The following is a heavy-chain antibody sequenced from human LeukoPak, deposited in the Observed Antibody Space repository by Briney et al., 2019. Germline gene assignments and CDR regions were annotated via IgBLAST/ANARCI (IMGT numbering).Heavy chain of an antibody. CDR1: GGSISSGGYY. CDR3: ARTREVGGDCYFDY. V-gene: IGHV4-31*03. D-gene: IGHD2-21*02. CDR2: IYYSGST. Sequence: PSETLSLTCTVSGGSISSGGYYWSWIRQHPGKGLEWIGYIYYSGSTYYNPSLKSRVTISVDTSKNQFSLKLSSVTAADTAVYYCARTREVGGDCYFDYWGQGTLVTVSS. J-gene: IGHJ4*02.